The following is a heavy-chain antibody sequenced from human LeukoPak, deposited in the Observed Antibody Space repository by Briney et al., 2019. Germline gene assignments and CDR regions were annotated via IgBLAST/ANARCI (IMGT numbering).Heavy chain of an antibody. V-gene: IGHV6-1*01. D-gene: IGHD2-2*01. CDR2: TYYRSTWYN. Sequence: SQTLSLTCAISGDSVSSDSVTWNWIRQSPSRGLEWLGRTYYRSTWYNDYAVSVRGRITVNPDTSKNQSSLHLNSVTPEDTAVYYCARRLTQYDCFDPWGQGILVTVSS. CDR1: GDSVSSDSVT. J-gene: IGHJ5*02. CDR3: ARRLTQYDCFDP.